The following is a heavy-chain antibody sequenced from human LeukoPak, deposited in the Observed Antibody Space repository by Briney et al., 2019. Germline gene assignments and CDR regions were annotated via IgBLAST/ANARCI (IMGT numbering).Heavy chain of an antibody. CDR2: ISAYNGYT. Sequence: ASVTVSCKASGYTFTSYDINWVRQATGQGLEWMGWISAYNGYTNYARKLQGRVTMTTDTSTSTAYMEVRSLRSDDTAVYYCARDDNPRYHDSSGYYYIWGQGTLVTVSS. V-gene: IGHV1-18*01. J-gene: IGHJ4*02. CDR3: ARDDNPRYHDSSGYYYI. D-gene: IGHD3-22*01. CDR1: GYTFTSYD.